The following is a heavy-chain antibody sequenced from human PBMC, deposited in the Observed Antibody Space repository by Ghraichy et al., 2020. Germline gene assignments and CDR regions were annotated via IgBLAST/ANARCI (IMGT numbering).Heavy chain of an antibody. J-gene: IGHJ4*02. CDR3: AREADSSGYYSPYVDY. Sequence: SETLSLTCTVSGGSISSGSYYWSWIRQPAGKGVEWIGRIYTSGSTNYNPSLKSRVTISVDTSKNQFSLKLSSVTAADTAVYYCAREADSSGYYSPYVDYWGQGTLVTVSS. CDR2: IYTSGST. D-gene: IGHD3-22*01. CDR1: GGSISSGSYY. V-gene: IGHV4-61*02.